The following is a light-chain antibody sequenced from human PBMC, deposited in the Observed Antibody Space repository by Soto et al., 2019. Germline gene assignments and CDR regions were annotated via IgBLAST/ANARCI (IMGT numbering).Light chain of an antibody. CDR3: SSYTSSSTLV. CDR2: DVS. V-gene: IGLV2-14*01. Sequence: QSVLTQPASVSGSPGQSITISCTGTSSDVGGYNYVSWYQQHPGKAPKLMLYDVSNRPSGVSNRFSGSKSGNTASLTITGLQAADEADYYSSSYTSSSTLVFGTGTQLTVL. J-gene: IGLJ1*01. CDR1: SSDVGGYNY.